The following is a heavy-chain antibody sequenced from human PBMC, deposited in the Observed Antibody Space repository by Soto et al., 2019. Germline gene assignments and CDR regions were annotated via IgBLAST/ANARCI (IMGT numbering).Heavy chain of an antibody. V-gene: IGHV4-59*01. Sequence: SETLSLTCTVSGGSISSYYWSWIRQPPGKGLEWIGYIYYSGSTNYNPSLKSRVTISVDTSKNQFSLKLSSVTAADTAVYYCARAFPGIAAAGSDYWGQGTLVTVSS. CDR2: IYYSGST. CDR1: GGSISSYY. J-gene: IGHJ4*02. D-gene: IGHD6-13*01. CDR3: ARAFPGIAAAGSDY.